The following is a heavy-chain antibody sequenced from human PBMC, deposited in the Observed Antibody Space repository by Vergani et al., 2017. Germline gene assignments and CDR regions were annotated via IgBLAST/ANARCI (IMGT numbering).Heavy chain of an antibody. CDR3: ARVAYCGGDCYSAHNWFDP. CDR2: IYTSGST. Sequence: QVQLQESGPGLVKPSETLSLTCTVSGGSISSYYWSWIRQPAGKGLEWIGRIYTSGSTNYNPSLKSRVTMSVDTSKTQFSLKLSSVTAADTAVYYCARVAYCGGDCYSAHNWFDPWGQGTLVTVSS. D-gene: IGHD2-21*02. J-gene: IGHJ5*02. CDR1: GGSISSYY. V-gene: IGHV4-4*07.